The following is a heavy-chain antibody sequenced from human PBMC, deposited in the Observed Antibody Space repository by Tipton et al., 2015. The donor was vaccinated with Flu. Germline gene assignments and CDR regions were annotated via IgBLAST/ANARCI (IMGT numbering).Heavy chain of an antibody. J-gene: IGHJ5*02. CDR1: GYTFTGYD. D-gene: IGHD3-3*01. Sequence: QLVQSGAEVKKPGASVKVSCKASGYTFTGYDINWVRQATGQGLEWMGWMNPNSGNTGYAQKFQGRVTMTRNTSISTAYMELSSLRSEDTAVYYCARMSSLGDYDFWLPNWFDPWGQGTLVTVSS. CDR2: MNPNSGNT. CDR3: ARMSSLGDYDFWLPNWFDP. V-gene: IGHV1-8*01.